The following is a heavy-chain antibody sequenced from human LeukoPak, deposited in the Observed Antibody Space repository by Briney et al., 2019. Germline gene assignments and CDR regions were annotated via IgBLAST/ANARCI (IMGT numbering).Heavy chain of an antibody. J-gene: IGHJ4*02. V-gene: IGHV4-59*01. Sequence: SETLSLTCTVSGGSISSYYWSWIRQPPGKGLEWIGYIYYSGSTNYNPSLKSRVTISVDTSKNQFSLKLSSVTAADTAVYYCARYGSYYSPFDYWGQGTLVTVSS. CDR3: ARYGSYYSPFDY. CDR1: GGSISSYY. CDR2: IYYSGST. D-gene: IGHD1-26*01.